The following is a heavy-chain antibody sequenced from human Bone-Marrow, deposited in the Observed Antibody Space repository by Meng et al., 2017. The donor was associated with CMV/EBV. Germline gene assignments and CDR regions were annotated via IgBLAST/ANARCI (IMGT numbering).Heavy chain of an antibody. V-gene: IGHV1-2*02. CDR3: AREYSSSPRGFDY. CDR1: GYTFTGYY. CDR2: INPNSGGT. Sequence: ASVKVSCKASGYTFTGYYMHWVRQAPGQGLEWMGWINPNSGGTNYAQKFQGRVTMTRDTSISTAYMELSRLRSDDTAVYYCAREYSSSPRGFDYWGQGTLVTVSS. D-gene: IGHD6-6*01. J-gene: IGHJ4*02.